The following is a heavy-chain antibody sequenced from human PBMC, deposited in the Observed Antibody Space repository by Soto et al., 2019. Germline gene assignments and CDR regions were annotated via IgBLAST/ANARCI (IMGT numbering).Heavy chain of an antibody. V-gene: IGHV4-34*01. Sequence: SETLSLTCAVYFGSFSVYYWSCIRQPPGKGLEWIGEINHSGSTNYNPSLKSRVTISVDTSKNQFSLKLSSVTAADTAVYYCARGGIAVAGTWYYYYGMDVWGQGTTVTVSS. J-gene: IGHJ6*02. CDR2: INHSGST. D-gene: IGHD6-19*01. CDR1: FGSFSVYY. CDR3: ARGGIAVAGTWYYYYGMDV.